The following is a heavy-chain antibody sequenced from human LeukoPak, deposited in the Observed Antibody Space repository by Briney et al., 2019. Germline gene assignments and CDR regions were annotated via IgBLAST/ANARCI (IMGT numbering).Heavy chain of an antibody. CDR1: GFSVTTYY. D-gene: IGHD5-24*01. J-gene: IGHJ4*02. V-gene: IGHV3-53*01. CDR3: AQDIGWLQFAY. CDR2: ISDSGRT. Sequence: PGGSLRLSCAGSGFSVTTYYMTWVRQAPGKGLESVSAISDSGRTYYADSVKGRFTISRDDSKNTLYLQMNSLRGDDTAVYYCAQDIGWLQFAYWGQGTLVTVSS.